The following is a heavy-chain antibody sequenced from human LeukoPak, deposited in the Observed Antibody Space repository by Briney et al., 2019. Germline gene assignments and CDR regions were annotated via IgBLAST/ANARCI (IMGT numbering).Heavy chain of an antibody. V-gene: IGHV3-30-3*01. CDR1: GFTFSSYA. J-gene: IGHJ4*02. CDR2: ISYDGGNK. CDR3: AKEAAAGPIDY. D-gene: IGHD6-13*01. Sequence: GGSLRLSCAASGFTFSSYAMHWVRQAPGKGLEWVAVISYDGGNKYYADSVKGRFTISRDNSKNTLYLQMNSLRAEDTAVYYCAKEAAAGPIDYWGQGTLVTVSS.